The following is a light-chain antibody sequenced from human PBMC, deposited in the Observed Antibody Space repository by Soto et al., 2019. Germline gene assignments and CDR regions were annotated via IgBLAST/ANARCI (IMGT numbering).Light chain of an antibody. J-gene: IGLJ1*01. CDR3: ASWGHSVPGPFV. V-gene: IGLV1-44*01. CDR1: SSNIGSNT. CDR2: NNN. Sequence: QSVLTQPPSASGTPGQRVTISCSGSSSNIGSNTVNWYQQLPGTAPKLLIYNNNQRPSGVPDRFSGSKSGTSASLDIGGLQSEDEAAYYCASWGHSVPGPFVFGTGTKLTVL.